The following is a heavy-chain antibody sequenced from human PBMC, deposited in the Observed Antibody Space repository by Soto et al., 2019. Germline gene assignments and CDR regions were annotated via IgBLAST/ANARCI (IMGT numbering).Heavy chain of an antibody. V-gene: IGHV1-18*01. Sequence: GTSVKVSCKDSGYTFTSNGSSWVRQAPGQGLEWMGWISAYNGNTNYAQKLQGRVTMTTDTSTSTAYMELRSLRSDDTAVYYCARAHGDYLAFDIWGQGTMVTVSS. CDR1: GYTFTSNG. D-gene: IGHD4-17*01. CDR3: ARAHGDYLAFDI. CDR2: ISAYNGNT. J-gene: IGHJ3*02.